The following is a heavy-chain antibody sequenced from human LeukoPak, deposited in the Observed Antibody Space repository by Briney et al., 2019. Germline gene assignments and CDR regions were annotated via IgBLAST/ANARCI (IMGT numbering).Heavy chain of an antibody. D-gene: IGHD3-22*01. CDR3: ARGPPPYDSSGYPGDY. Sequence: GGSLRLSCTASGFTFCDYAMSWVRQAPGKGREWVGFIRSKAYGGTTEYAASVKGRFTISRDDSKSIAYLQMNSLKTEDTAVYYCARGPPPYDSSGYPGDYWGQGTLVTVSS. V-gene: IGHV3-49*04. CDR2: IRSKAYGGTT. J-gene: IGHJ4*02. CDR1: GFTFCDYA.